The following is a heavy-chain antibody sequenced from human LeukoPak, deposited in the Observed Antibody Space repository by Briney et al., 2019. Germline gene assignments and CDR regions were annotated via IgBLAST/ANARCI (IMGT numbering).Heavy chain of an antibody. CDR2: IYYSGST. D-gene: IGHD2-15*01. V-gene: IGHV4-39*07. CDR1: GGSISISSYY. Sequence: PSETLSLTCTVSGGSISISSYYWGWIRQPPGKGLEWIGSIYYSGSTYYNPSLKSRVTISVDTSKNQFSLKLSSVTAADSAVYYCARSPSVYCSGGNCYPGHFDYWGQGTLVTVSS. CDR3: ARSPSVYCSGGNCYPGHFDY. J-gene: IGHJ4*02.